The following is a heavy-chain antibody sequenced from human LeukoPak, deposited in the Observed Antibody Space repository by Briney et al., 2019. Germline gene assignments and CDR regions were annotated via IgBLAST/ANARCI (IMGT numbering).Heavy chain of an antibody. J-gene: IGHJ1*01. V-gene: IGHV1-2*02. CDR3: ARAEYSSSLEYFQH. Sequence: ASVKVSCKASGYTFTGYYMHWVRQAPGQGLEWMGWLNPNSGDTNYAQKFQGRVTITADKSTSTAYMELSSLRSEDTAVYYCARAEYSSSLEYFQHWGQGTLVTVSS. CDR1: GYTFTGYY. CDR2: LNPNSGDT. D-gene: IGHD6-13*01.